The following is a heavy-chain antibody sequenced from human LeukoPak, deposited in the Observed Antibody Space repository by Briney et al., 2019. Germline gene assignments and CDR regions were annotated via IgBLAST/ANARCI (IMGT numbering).Heavy chain of an antibody. CDR1: GGPISNSMTY. V-gene: IGHV4-39*07. CDR3: ARRGGRGGKGDYFDY. J-gene: IGHJ4*02. D-gene: IGHD4-23*01. CDR2: IYFSGSA. Sequence: SETLSLTCSVSGGPISNSMTYWGWIRQSPGKGLEWIGSIYFSGSAYYNPSLESRVTISIDTSTNQFSLKLSSVTAADTAVYYCARRGGRGGKGDYFDYWGQGTLVTVSS.